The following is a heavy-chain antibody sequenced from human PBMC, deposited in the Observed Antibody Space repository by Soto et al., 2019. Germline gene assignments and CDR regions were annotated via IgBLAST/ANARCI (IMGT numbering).Heavy chain of an antibody. CDR3: ARRVHLGDHNWFDP. Sequence: PGESLKISCKSSGYTFSNYWIGWVRQMPGKGLEWMGVIYPGDSDTRYSPSFEGQVTISADKSINTAYLQWSSLKASDTAMYYCARRVHLGDHNWFDPWGQGTLVTVSS. CDR1: GYTFSNYW. D-gene: IGHD2-21*02. V-gene: IGHV5-51*01. CDR2: IYPGDSDT. J-gene: IGHJ5*02.